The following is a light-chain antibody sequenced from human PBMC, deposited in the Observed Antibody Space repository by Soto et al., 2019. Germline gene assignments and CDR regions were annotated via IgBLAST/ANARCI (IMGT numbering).Light chain of an antibody. CDR3: TPYDNVHSFS. CDR1: QDFRNF. V-gene: IGKV1-33*01. J-gene: IGKJ3*01. Sequence: DIQMTQSPSSLSSAVGDRVTITCQARQDFRNFLNWYQQQPGKAPKLLLYGASSLDTGVPSRERRSGSGTDFSIAMSMLQTEAIASYYGTPYDNVHSFSSGPGTNVATK. CDR2: GAS.